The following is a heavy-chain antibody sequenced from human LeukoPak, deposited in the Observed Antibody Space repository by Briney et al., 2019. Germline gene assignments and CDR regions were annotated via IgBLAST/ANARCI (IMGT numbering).Heavy chain of an antibody. D-gene: IGHD6-13*01. CDR1: GYTFTQYG. J-gene: IGHJ4*02. Sequence: GASVRVSCKASGYTFTQYGISWLRQAPGQGLEWMGWISAYNGDTNYAQKLQGRVFMTTDTSTGTAYMELKSLRSDDTAMYYCARGMGLLSGAAAGELGYWGQGTLVAVSS. CDR3: ARGMGLLSGAAAGELGY. V-gene: IGHV1-18*01. CDR2: ISAYNGDT.